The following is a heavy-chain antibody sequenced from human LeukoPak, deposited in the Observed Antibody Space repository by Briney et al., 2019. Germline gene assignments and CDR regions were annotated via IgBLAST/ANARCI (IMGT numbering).Heavy chain of an antibody. CDR1: GGSISSSSYY. CDR2: IYYSGST. Sequence: SETLSLTCTVSGGSISSSSYYWGWIRQPPGKGLEWIGSIYYSGSTYYNPSLKSRVTISVDTSKNQFSLKLSSVTAADTAVYYCARHHPKIWFGFLDYWGQGTLVTVSS. J-gene: IGHJ4*02. D-gene: IGHD3-10*01. V-gene: IGHV4-39*01. CDR3: ARHHPKIWFGFLDY.